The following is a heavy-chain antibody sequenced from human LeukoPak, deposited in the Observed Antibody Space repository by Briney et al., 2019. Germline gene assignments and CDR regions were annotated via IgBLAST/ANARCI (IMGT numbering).Heavy chain of an antibody. Sequence: SETQSLTCTVSGGSINSYYWSWIRQPPGKGLEWIGYIYYSGSTNYSPSLKSRVTISVDTSKNQFSLKLSSVTAADTAVYYCASSGSFRQQLIKWGQGTLVTVSS. D-gene: IGHD6-13*01. CDR3: ASSGSFRQQLIK. CDR2: IYYSGST. CDR1: GGSINSYY. J-gene: IGHJ4*02. V-gene: IGHV4-59*01.